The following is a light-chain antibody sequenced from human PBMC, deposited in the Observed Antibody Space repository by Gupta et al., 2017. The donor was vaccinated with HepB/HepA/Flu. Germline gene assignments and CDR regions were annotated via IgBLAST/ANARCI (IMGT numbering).Light chain of an antibody. CDR3: AKWDDSLSGPG. V-gene: IGLV1-47*01. Sequence: QSVLTQPPSASGTPGQRVTISCSGSHSNIGNNIVHWYQHFPGTAPKLLSYRNNERPSGVPDRFSGSKSGTSASLAISGLRSEDEADDYCAKWDDSLSGPGFGGGTKVTVL. CDR1: HSNIGNNI. J-gene: IGLJ2*01. CDR2: RNN.